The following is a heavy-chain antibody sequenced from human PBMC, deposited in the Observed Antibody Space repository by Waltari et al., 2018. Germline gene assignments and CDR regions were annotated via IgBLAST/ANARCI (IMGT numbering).Heavy chain of an antibody. CDR3: ARTARVAAAGTGYYYYMDV. D-gene: IGHD6-13*01. CDR1: GYTFTGYY. V-gene: IGHV1-2*06. J-gene: IGHJ6*03. CDR2: INPNSGGT. Sequence: QVQLVQSGAEVKKPGASVKVSCKASGYTFTGYYMHWVRQAPGQGLEWMGRINPNSGGTNYAQKFQGRVTMTRDTSISTAYMELSRLRSDDTAVYYCARTARVAAAGTGYYYYMDVWGKGTTVTVSS.